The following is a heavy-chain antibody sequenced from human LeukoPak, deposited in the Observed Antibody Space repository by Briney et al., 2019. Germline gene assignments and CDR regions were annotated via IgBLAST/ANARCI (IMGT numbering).Heavy chain of an antibody. CDR1: GFTFSSYP. Sequence: GGSLSLSCAASGFTFSSYPMSWVRQAPGKGLEWVSVISGSGGSTYYADSVKGRFTISRDNSKNTLYLQMNSLRAEDTAVYYCAITLYDTSGYYSHWGQGTLVTVSS. CDR2: ISGSGGST. V-gene: IGHV3-23*01. D-gene: IGHD3-22*01. J-gene: IGHJ4*02. CDR3: AITLYDTSGYYSH.